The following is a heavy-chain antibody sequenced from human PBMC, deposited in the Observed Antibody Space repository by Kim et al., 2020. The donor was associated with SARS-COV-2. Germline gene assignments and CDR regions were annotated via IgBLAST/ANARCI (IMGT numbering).Heavy chain of an antibody. CDR3: ARGVAY. CDR2: TDRIT. D-gene: IGHD5-12*01. J-gene: IGHJ4*02. V-gene: IGHV3-23*01. Sequence: TDRITRYIDSVKGRFTIARDNSKNSMYLQMNNVRGEDAALYFCARGVAYWGRGTLVTVSP.